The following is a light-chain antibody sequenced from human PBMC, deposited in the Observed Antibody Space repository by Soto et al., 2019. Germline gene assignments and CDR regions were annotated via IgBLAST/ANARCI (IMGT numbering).Light chain of an antibody. Sequence: QSALTQPASVSGSPGQSITISCTGTSSDVGGYNYVSWYPQHPGKAPKLMIYEVSNRPSGVSNRFSGSKSGNTASLTISGLQAEDDADYYCSSYTSSSTLVVFGGGTKVTVL. CDR2: EVS. CDR3: SSYTSSSTLVV. J-gene: IGLJ2*01. CDR1: SSDVGGYNY. V-gene: IGLV2-14*01.